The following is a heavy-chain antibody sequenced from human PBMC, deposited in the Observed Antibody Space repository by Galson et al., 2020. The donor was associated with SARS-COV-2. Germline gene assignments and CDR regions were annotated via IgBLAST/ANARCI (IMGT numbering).Heavy chain of an antibody. CDR1: GGSFSGYY. J-gene: IGHJ4*02. D-gene: IGHD2-2*01. Sequence: SETLSLTCAVHGGSFSGYYWSWIRQPPGKGLEYIREINHSGSTNYNPSLKSRVTISVDTSKNQFFLKLSSVTAADTAVYYCARGSSSTSPTDYWGQGTLVTVSS. V-gene: IGHV4-34*01. CDR3: ARGSSSTSPTDY. CDR2: INHSGST.